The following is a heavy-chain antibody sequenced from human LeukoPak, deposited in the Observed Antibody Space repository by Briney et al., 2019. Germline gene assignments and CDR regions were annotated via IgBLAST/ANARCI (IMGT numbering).Heavy chain of an antibody. V-gene: IGHV3-48*04. CDR3: ARVRVIVGAPGVFDY. D-gene: IGHD1-26*01. CDR1: GFTFSSYS. Sequence: GGSLRLSCAASGFTFSSYSMNWVRQAPGKGLEWVSFISNGGSPIYYADSVKGRFTISRDNAKNSLYLQMNSLKAEDTAVYYCARVRVIVGAPGVFDYWGQGTLVTVSS. J-gene: IGHJ4*02. CDR2: ISNGGSPI.